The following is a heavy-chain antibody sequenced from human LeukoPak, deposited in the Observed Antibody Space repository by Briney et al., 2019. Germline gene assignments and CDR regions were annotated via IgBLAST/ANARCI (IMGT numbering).Heavy chain of an antibody. Sequence: PSETLSLTCTVSGGSFSSYYWHWIRQPPGKGLQWIGYIYYSGTTNYNPSLKTRVTISVDTSKNQFSLKLSSVAAADTAVYYCWSDSTAGWLDPGGQGTLVTVSS. V-gene: IGHV4-59*01. CDR2: IYYSGTT. CDR3: WSDSTAGWLDP. CDR1: GGSFSSYY. J-gene: IGHJ5*02.